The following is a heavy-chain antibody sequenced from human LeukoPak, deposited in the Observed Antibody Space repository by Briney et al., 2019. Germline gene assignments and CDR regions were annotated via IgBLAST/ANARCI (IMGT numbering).Heavy chain of an antibody. CDR3: AKGAYYAD. Sequence: SGGSLRLSCAASGFNFGNSGMNWVRQAPGKGLEWVSTISGSGDSTYYADSVKGRFTSSRDNSKNTPYLQMNSLRAEDTAVYYCAKGAYYADWGQGTLVTVSS. J-gene: IGHJ4*02. D-gene: IGHD3-3*01. V-gene: IGHV3-23*01. CDR2: ISGSGDST. CDR1: GFNFGNSG.